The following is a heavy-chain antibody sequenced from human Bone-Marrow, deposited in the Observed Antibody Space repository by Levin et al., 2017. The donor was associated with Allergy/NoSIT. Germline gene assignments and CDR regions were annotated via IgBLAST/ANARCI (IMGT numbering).Heavy chain of an antibody. Sequence: SETLSLTCAISGDSVSSNSAAWNWIRQSPSRGLEWLGRTYYRSKWYNDYAVSVKSRITINPDTSKNQFSLQLNSVTPEDTAVYYCARVVAVAGTKGPLLYYFDYWGQGTLVTVSS. CDR1: GDSVSSNSAA. D-gene: IGHD6-19*01. CDR2: TYYRSKWYN. CDR3: ARVVAVAGTKGPLLYYFDY. V-gene: IGHV6-1*01. J-gene: IGHJ4*02.